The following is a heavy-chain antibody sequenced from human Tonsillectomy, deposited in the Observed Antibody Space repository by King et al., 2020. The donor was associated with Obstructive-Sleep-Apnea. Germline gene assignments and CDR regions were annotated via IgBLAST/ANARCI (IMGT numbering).Heavy chain of an antibody. Sequence: MQLQESGPGLVKPSETLSLTCTVSGGSISGYYWSWIRQPPGKGLEWIGYIYYSGSTDYNPSLKSRVTISVDTSKNQFSLKLSSVTAADTAVYYCARHSAVEWELPLDYWGQGTLVTVSS. CDR1: GGSISGYY. CDR2: IYYSGST. CDR3: ARHSAVEWELPLDY. V-gene: IGHV4-59*08. D-gene: IGHD1-26*01. J-gene: IGHJ4*02.